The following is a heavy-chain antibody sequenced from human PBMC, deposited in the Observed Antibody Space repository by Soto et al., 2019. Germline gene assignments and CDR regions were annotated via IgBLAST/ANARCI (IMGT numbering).Heavy chain of an antibody. D-gene: IGHD5-18*01. CDR3: ATESGSTYGYFDH. CDR1: GGSVTSDEDY. Sequence: SETLSLTCTVSGGSVTSDEDYWTWIRQSPGKGLEWIGYISNSGSTGYNAALKTGLSMSVDRSKNQFTLRVTSVTAADTAVYFRATESGSTYGYFDHWGQGTQVTVSS. V-gene: IGHV4-30-4*01. CDR2: ISNSGST. J-gene: IGHJ4*02.